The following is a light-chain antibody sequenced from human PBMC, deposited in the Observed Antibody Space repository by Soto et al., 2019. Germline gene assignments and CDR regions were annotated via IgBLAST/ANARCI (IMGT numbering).Light chain of an antibody. Sequence: QLLLTQPPSVSGAPGQTVSISCTGSSSNIGAHYDVHWYQHLPGTAPKLLIYGNINRPSGVPDRFSGSKSGTSAYLAITGLQAEDEAEYYCQSYDSSLSAVVFGGGTKLTVL. J-gene: IGLJ2*01. CDR1: SSNIGAHYD. CDR2: GNI. CDR3: QSYDSSLSAVV. V-gene: IGLV1-40*01.